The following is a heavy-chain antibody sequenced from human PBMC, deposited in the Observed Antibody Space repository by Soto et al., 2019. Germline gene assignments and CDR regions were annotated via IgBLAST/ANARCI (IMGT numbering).Heavy chain of an antibody. CDR3: GRAQYGEFDAY. CDR2: VSGYNGDT. V-gene: IGHV1-18*01. D-gene: IGHD4-17*01. CDR1: GYTFTSYG. Sequence: QIQVVQSGAEVKQPGASVPVSCKASGYTFTSYGINWVRKVPGHGLEWVGWVSGYNGDTYYAQKFQDRVTITTDGGTTTAYLELRSLRSDDSAVYYCGRAQYGEFDAYWGQGTRVSV. J-gene: IGHJ4*02.